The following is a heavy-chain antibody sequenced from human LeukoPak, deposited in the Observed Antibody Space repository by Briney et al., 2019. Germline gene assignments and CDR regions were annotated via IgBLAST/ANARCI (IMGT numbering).Heavy chain of an antibody. Sequence: GGSLRLSCAASGFTFSSFPMHWVRQAPGKGLEWVAVISYDGNNEYYADSVKGRFTISRDNAKNTLYLQMNSLRAEDTAVYYCARDAVDTANAVWGQGTTVTVSS. V-gene: IGHV3-30-3*01. J-gene: IGHJ6*02. CDR2: ISYDGNNE. CDR3: ARDAVDTANAV. CDR1: GFTFSSFP. D-gene: IGHD5-18*01.